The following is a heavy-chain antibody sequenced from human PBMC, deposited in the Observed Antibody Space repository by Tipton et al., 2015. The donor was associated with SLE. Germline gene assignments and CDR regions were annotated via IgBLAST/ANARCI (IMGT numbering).Heavy chain of an antibody. Sequence: TLSLTCTVSGASISSYYWSWIRQPPGKGLEWIGNFYHSGNSDYNPSLKSRVTISVDTSKNQFSLKLSSVTAADTAVYYCARDFQTIFGVVIIRYFDYWGQGTLVTVSS. J-gene: IGHJ4*02. V-gene: IGHV4-59*12. D-gene: IGHD3-3*01. CDR2: FYHSGNS. CDR3: ARDFQTIFGVVIIRYFDY. CDR1: GASISSYY.